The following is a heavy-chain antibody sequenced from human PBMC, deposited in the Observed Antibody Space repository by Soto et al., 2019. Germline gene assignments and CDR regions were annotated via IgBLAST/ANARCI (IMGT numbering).Heavy chain of an antibody. CDR2: IPYDGSNQ. V-gene: IGHV3-30*03. D-gene: IGHD1-26*01. CDR3: TIEAGWALRNLVHSYFDY. CDR1: GFTFSSYG. J-gene: IGHJ4*02. Sequence: QVQLVESGGGVVQPGRSLRLSCAASGFTFSSYGMHWVRQAPGKGLEWVAVIPYDGSNQYYADSVKGRFTISRDNSKNSLDLHMSCPSSEDMDMYYCTIEAGWALRNLVHSYFDYWGQGTLVTVSS.